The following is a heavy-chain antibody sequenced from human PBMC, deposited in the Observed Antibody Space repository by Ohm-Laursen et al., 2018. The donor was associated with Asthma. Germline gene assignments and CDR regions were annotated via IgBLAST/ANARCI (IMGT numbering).Heavy chain of an antibody. D-gene: IGHD3-10*01. CDR2: INAGNGNT. J-gene: IGHJ4*02. CDR3: ARVTGPGGFDY. Sequence: SVKVSCKASGYTFTSYYIHWVRQAPGQRLEWMGWINAGNGNTKYSQKFQGRVTITRDTSASTAYMELSSLRSEDTAVYYCARVTGPGGFDYWGQGTLVTVSS. V-gene: IGHV1-3*01. CDR1: GYTFTSYY.